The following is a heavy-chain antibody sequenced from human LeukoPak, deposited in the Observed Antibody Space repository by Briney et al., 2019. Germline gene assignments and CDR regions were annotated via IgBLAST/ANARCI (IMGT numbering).Heavy chain of an antibody. CDR1: GGSISSGDYY. J-gene: IGHJ4*02. D-gene: IGHD6-6*01. CDR3: AREYSSSSADYFDY. CDR2: IYYSGST. Sequence: PSETLSLTCTVSGGSISSGDYYWSWIRQPPGKGLEWIGYIYYSGSTYYNPSLKSRVTMSVDTSKNQFSLKLSSVTAADTAVYYCAREYSSSSADYFDYWGQGTLVTVSS. V-gene: IGHV4-30-4*01.